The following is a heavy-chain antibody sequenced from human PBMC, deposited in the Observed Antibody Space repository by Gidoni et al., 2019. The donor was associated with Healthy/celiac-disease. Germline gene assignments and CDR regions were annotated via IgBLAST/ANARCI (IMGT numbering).Heavy chain of an antibody. V-gene: IGHV3-21*01. Sequence: SMKGRFTISRDNAKNSLYLQMNRLRAEDTAVYYCARDGVYDSSGYFDSWGQGTLVTVSS. J-gene: IGHJ4*02. D-gene: IGHD3-22*01. CDR3: ARDGVYDSSGYFDS.